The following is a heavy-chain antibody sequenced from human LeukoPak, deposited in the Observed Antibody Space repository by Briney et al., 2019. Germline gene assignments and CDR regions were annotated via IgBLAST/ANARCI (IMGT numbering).Heavy chain of an antibody. CDR2: IKEDGSDK. J-gene: IGHJ6*04. D-gene: IGHD3-3*01. CDR3: VRESAFWSGQGIGRPLDV. V-gene: IGHV3-7*01. CDR1: GFTSSSYW. Sequence: GGSLRLSCAASGFTSSSYWMSWVRQAPGKGLEWVANIKEDGSDKQYVDSVKGRFTISRDNAENSLHLQMNSLRAEDTAVYYCVRESAFWSGQGIGRPLDVWGKGTTVTVSS.